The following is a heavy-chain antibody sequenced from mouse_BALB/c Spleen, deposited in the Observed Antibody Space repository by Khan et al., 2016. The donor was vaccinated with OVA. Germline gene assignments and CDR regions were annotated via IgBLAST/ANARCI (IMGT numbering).Heavy chain of an antibody. CDR3: ARSLYYSYGYALDC. CDR2: ISSTGGT. D-gene: IGHD2-14*01. J-gene: IGHJ4*01. Sequence: EVQLQESGPGLVKPSQSLSLTCTVTGYSITSDYAWNWIRQFPGNKLEWMGYISSTGGTSYNPSLKSRISITRHTSKNQFFLQLKSVTAEDTATYYCARSLYYSYGYALDCWGRGTLVTVSS. V-gene: IGHV3-2*02. CDR1: GYSITSDYA.